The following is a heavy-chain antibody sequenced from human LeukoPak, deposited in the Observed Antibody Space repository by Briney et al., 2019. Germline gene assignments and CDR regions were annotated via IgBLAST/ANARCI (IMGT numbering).Heavy chain of an antibody. V-gene: IGHV1-69*02. CDR2: IIPILGIA. CDR1: GGTFTSYT. CDR3: AISQGYSYGLDY. J-gene: IGHJ4*02. D-gene: IGHD5-18*01. Sequence: ASVKVSCKASGGTFTSYTISWVRRAPGQGLEWMGRIIPILGIANYAQKFQGRVTITADKSTSTAYMELSSLRSEDTAVYYCAISQGYSYGLDYWGQGTLVTVSS.